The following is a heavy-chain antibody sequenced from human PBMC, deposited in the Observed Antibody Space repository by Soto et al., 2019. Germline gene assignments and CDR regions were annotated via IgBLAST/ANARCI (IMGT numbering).Heavy chain of an antibody. V-gene: IGHV3-48*01. Sequence: EVQLVEAGGGLVQPGGSLRLSCAASGFTFSSYSMNWVRQAPGKGLEWVSYISSSSSTIYYADSVKGRFTISRDNAKNSLYLQMNSLRAEDTAVYYCARGAYLNWFDPGGQGTLVTVSS. CDR1: GFTFSSYS. J-gene: IGHJ5*02. CDR3: ARGAYLNWFDP. CDR2: ISSSSSTI.